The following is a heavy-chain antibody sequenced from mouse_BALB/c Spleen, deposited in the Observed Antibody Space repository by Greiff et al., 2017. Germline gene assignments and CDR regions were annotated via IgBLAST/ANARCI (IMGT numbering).Heavy chain of an antibody. CDR3: ARGNEEYGNLAWFAY. D-gene: IGHD2-10*02. Sequence: VQLQQSGAELVRPGVSVKISCKGSGYTFTDYAMHWVKQSHAKSLEWIGVISTYYGDASYNQRFKGKATMTVDKSSSTAYMELARLTSEDSAIYYCARGNEEYGNLAWFAYWGQGTLVTVSA. CDR2: ISTYYGDA. V-gene: IGHV1S137*01. CDR1: GYTFTDYA. J-gene: IGHJ3*01.